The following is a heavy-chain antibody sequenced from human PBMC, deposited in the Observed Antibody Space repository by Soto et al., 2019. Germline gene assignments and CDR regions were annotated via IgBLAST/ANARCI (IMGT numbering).Heavy chain of an antibody. CDR1: GFTFSSYS. V-gene: IGHV3-21*01. J-gene: IGHJ4*02. D-gene: IGHD3-22*01. CDR2: ISSSSSYI. CDR3: ARLKDYYDSSGYYPYYFDY. Sequence: AGSLRLACAASGFTFSSYSMNCVRQAPGKGLEWVSSISSSSSYIYYADSVKGRFTISRDNAKNSLYLQMNSLRAEDTAVYYCARLKDYYDSSGYYPYYFDYWGQGTLVTVSS.